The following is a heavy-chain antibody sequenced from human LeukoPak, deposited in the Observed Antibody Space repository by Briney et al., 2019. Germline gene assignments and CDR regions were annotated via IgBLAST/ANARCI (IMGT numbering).Heavy chain of an antibody. D-gene: IGHD1-26*01. CDR2: ISYDGSNK. Sequence: QSGGSLRLSCAASGFTFSSYGMHWVRQAPGKGLEWVAVISYDGSNKYYADSVKGRFTISRDNSKNTLYLQMNSLRAEDTAVYYCAKIVVGAIPVPTYGMDVWGQGTTVTVSS. CDR1: GFTFSSYG. CDR3: AKIVVGAIPVPTYGMDV. V-gene: IGHV3-30*18. J-gene: IGHJ6*02.